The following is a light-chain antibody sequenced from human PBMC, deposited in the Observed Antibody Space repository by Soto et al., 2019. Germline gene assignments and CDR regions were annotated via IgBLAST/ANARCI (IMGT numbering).Light chain of an antibody. V-gene: IGLV1-51*01. J-gene: IGLJ1*01. CDR1: SSNIGNNY. CDR2: DNN. CDR3: GTWDSSLSAYV. Sequence: SVRTQPRSESAAPGQNVTISCYGSSSNIGNNYVSWYQQLPGTAPKLLIYDNNKRPSGIPDRFSDSKSGTSATLAITGLQTGDEADYYCGTWDSSLSAYVFGTGTKV.